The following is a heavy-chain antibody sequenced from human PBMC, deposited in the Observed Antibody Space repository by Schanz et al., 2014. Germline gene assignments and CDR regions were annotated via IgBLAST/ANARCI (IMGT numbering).Heavy chain of an antibody. CDR1: GFTFSGYW. Sequence: EVQLVESGGGLVQPGGSLRLSCAASGFTFSGYWMSWVRQAPGEGLVWVANIKLDGSEKYYVDSVKGRFTISRDNAKNALYLQMNSLTAEDTAVYYCAKYGTGKGVSFEDWGQGTLVTVSS. V-gene: IGHV3-7*01. J-gene: IGHJ4*02. CDR2: IKLDGSEK. D-gene: IGHD1-26*01. CDR3: AKYGTGKGVSFED.